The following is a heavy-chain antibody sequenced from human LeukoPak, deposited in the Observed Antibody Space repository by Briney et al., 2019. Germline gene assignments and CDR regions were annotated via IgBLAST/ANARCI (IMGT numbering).Heavy chain of an antibody. D-gene: IGHD5-24*01. J-gene: IGHJ4*02. Sequence: SETLSLTCTVSGGSISSSSYYWGWIRQPPGKGLEWIGSICYSGSTYYNPSLKSRVTISVDTSKNQFSLKLSSVTAADTAVYYCARHRSVEMATIYYFDYWGQGTLVTVSS. V-gene: IGHV4-39*01. CDR3: ARHRSVEMATIYYFDY. CDR1: GGSISSSSYY. CDR2: ICYSGST.